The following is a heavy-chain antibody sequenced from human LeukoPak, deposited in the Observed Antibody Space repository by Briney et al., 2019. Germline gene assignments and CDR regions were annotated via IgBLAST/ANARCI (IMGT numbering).Heavy chain of an antibody. V-gene: IGHV1-2*02. CDR2: INTNSGGT. D-gene: IGHD3-16*01. Sequence: ASVKVSCKTSGYTFTAYYIHWVRQAPGQGLEWMGWINTNSGGTNYAQSFQGRVTMTRDTSTSAVYMELRSLTSEDTAVYYCARVGTGERRSYVPYFDFWGQGTLVTVSS. CDR3: ARVGTGERRSYVPYFDF. CDR1: GYTFTAYY. J-gene: IGHJ4*02.